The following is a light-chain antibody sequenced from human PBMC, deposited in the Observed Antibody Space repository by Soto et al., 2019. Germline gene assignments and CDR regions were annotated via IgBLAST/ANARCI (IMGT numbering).Light chain of an antibody. CDR1: SSDVGGYNY. J-gene: IGLJ1*01. CDR2: EVS. CDR3: SSFAGTNSFV. Sequence: QSALTQPPSASGSPGQSVTISCTGTSSDVGGYNYVSWYQQRPGKAPKLIIYEVSKRPSGVPDRVFGSKSGNTASLTVSGLQTEDEADYYCSSFAGTNSFVFGTGTKVT. V-gene: IGLV2-8*01.